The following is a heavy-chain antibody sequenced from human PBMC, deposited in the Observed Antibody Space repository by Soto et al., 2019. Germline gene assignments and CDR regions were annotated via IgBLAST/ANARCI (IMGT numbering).Heavy chain of an antibody. Sequence: QVQLVGSGGGVVQPGRSLRLSCAASGFTFSSYAMHWVRQAPGKGLEWVADISYDGSNKYYADSVKGRFTISRDNSKNTLYLQMNSLRAEDTAVYYCAREGSGYFGYVGMDVWGQGTTVTVSS. D-gene: IGHD3-22*01. V-gene: IGHV3-30-3*01. CDR1: GFTFSSYA. J-gene: IGHJ6*02. CDR2: ISYDGSNK. CDR3: AREGSGYFGYVGMDV.